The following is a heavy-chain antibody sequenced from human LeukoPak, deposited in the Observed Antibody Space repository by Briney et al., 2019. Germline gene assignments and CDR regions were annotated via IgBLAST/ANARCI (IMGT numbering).Heavy chain of an antibody. J-gene: IGHJ5*02. CDR1: GYTFTSYG. CDR3: AREGGGSGSYLWGFNWFDP. D-gene: IGHD3-10*01. V-gene: IGHV1-18*01. Sequence: ASVKVSCKASGYTFTSYGISWVRQAPGQGLEWMGWISAYNGNTNYAQKLQGRVTMTTDTSTSTAYMELRSLRSDDTAVYYCAREGGGSGSYLWGFNWFDPWGQGTLVTVSS. CDR2: ISAYNGNT.